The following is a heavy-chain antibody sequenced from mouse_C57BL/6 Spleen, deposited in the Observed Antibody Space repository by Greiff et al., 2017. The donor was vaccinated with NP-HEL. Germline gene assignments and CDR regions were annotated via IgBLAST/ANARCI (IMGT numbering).Heavy chain of an antibody. CDR1: GYTFTSYW. Sequence: QVQLQQPGAELVKPGASVKLSCKASGYTFTSYWMHWVKQRPGQGLEWIGMIHPNSGSTNYNEKFKSKATLTVDKSSSTAYMQLSSLTSEDSAVYYCARGRITTVVAPDMDYWGQGTSVTVSS. J-gene: IGHJ4*01. D-gene: IGHD1-1*01. CDR3: ARGRITTVVAPDMDY. V-gene: IGHV1-64*01. CDR2: IHPNSGST.